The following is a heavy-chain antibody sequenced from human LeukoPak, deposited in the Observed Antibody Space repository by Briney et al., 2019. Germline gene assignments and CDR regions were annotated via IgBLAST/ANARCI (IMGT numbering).Heavy chain of an antibody. D-gene: IGHD3-9*01. Sequence: GGSLRLSCAASGFTFSSCGFDWVRQAPGKGLEWVSSIGPTGTDRYYADSVRGRFTISRDNAKNSLYLQMNSLRAEDTAVYYCARDRRYFDWLFGDYMDVWGKGTTVTVSS. CDR3: ARDRRYFDWLFGDYMDV. V-gene: IGHV3-21*01. CDR1: GFTFSSCG. J-gene: IGHJ6*03. CDR2: IGPTGTDR.